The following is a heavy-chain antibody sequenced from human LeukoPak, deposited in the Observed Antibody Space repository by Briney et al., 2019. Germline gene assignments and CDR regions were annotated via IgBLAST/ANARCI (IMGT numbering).Heavy chain of an antibody. CDR2: IYYSGST. V-gene: IGHV4-59*01. D-gene: IGHD1-1*01. J-gene: IGHJ5*02. Sequence: PSDTLSLTCTVSGGSISGYYWSWIRQPPGKGLEWIGYIYYSGSTNYHPSLKSRVTISLATSKNQFSLKLSSVTAANTAVYYCARDHQGTVSKWLDPWGQGTLVTVSS. CDR3: ARDHQGTVSKWLDP. CDR1: GGSISGYY.